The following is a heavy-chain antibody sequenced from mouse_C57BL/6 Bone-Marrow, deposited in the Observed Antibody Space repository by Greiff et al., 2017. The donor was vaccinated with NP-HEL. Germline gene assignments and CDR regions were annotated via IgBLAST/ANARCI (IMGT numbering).Heavy chain of an antibody. V-gene: IGHV1-81*01. CDR3: ARSDYDGYFDV. CDR2: IYPRSGNT. CDR1: GYTFTSYG. D-gene: IGHD2-4*01. J-gene: IGHJ1*03. Sequence: QVQLQQSGAELARPGASVKLSCKASGYTFTSYGISWVKQSTGQGLEWIGEIYPRSGNTYYNEKFKGKATLTADKSSSTAYMELRSLTSEDSAVYFCARSDYDGYFDVWGTGTTVTVSS.